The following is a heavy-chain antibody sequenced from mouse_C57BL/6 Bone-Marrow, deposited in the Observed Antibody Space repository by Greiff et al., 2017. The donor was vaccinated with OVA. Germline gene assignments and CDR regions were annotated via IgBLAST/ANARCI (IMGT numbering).Heavy chain of an antibody. V-gene: IGHV1-64*01. D-gene: IGHD2-12*01. CDR2: IHPNSGST. CDR1: GYTFPSYW. J-gene: IGHJ4*01. CDR3: ARKLYHYYYAMDY. Sequence: QVQLQQPGAELVKPGASVKLSCKASGYTFPSYWMHWVKQRPGQGLEWIGMIHPNSGSTNYNEKFKSKATLTVDKSSSTAYMQLSSLTSEDSAVYYCARKLYHYYYAMDYWGQGTSVTVSS.